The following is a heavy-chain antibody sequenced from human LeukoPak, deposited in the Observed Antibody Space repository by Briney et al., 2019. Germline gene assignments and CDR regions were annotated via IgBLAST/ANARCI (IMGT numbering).Heavy chain of an antibody. V-gene: IGHV3-23*01. Sequence: PGGSLRLACAASGFTFSSYAMNWVRQAPGKGLEWVSAISGSGGSTYYADSVKGRFTISRDNSKNPLYLQMNSLRAEDTAVYYCAKAVSSGWYWDFDYWGQGTLVTVSS. CDR2: ISGSGGST. CDR1: GFTFSSYA. J-gene: IGHJ4*02. CDR3: AKAVSSGWYWDFDY. D-gene: IGHD6-19*01.